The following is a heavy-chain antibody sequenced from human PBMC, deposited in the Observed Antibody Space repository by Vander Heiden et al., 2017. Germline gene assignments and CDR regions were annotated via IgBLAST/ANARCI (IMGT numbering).Heavy chain of an antibody. CDR2: ISSSSSTI. CDR3: ARDVVPAAHRPNWFDP. CDR1: GFTFSSYS. V-gene: IGHV3-48*02. J-gene: IGHJ5*02. D-gene: IGHD2-2*01. Sequence: EVQLVESGGGLVQPGGSLRRSCAASGFTFSSYSMNWVRQAPGKGLEWVSYISSSSSTIYYADSVKGRFTISRDNAKNSLYLQMNSLRDEDTAVYYCARDVVPAAHRPNWFDPWGQGTLVTVSS.